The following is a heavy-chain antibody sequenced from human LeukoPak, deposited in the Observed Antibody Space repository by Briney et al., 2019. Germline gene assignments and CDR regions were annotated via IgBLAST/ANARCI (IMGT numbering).Heavy chain of an antibody. J-gene: IGHJ4*02. V-gene: IGHV3-53*01. CDR1: GFTVSSNY. CDR3: ARASGDGTLRFDY. Sequence: SGGSLRLSCAASGFTVSSNYMSWVRQAPGKGLEWVSVIYSGGSTYYADSVKGRFTISRDNSKNTLYLQMNSLRAEDMAVYYCARASGDGTLRFDYWGQGTLVTVSS. D-gene: IGHD7-27*01. CDR2: IYSGGST.